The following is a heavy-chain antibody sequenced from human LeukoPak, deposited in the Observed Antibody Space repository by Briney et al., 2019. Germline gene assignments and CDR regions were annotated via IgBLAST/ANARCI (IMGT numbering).Heavy chain of an antibody. CDR3: ASSKRDYYDSSGYYNFDY. J-gene: IGHJ4*02. D-gene: IGHD3-22*01. CDR1: GGSISSYY. CDR2: IYYSGST. Sequence: ASETLSLTCTVSGGSISSYYWSWIRQPPGKGLEWIGYIYYSGSTNYNPSLKSRVTISVDTSKNQFSLKLSSVTAADTAVYYCASSKRDYYDSSGYYNFDYWGQGTLVTVSS. V-gene: IGHV4-59*08.